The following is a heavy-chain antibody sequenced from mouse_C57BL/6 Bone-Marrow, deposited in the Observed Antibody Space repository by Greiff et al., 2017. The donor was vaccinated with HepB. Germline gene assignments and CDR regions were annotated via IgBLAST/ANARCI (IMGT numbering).Heavy chain of an antibody. D-gene: IGHD2-3*01. Sequence: SGPELVKPGASVKIPCKASGYTFTDYNMDWVKQSHGKSLEWIGDINPNNGGTIYNQKFKGKATLTVDKSSSTAYMELRSLTSEDTAVYYCASLSYDGYYVWFAYWGQGTLVTVSA. V-gene: IGHV1-18*01. J-gene: IGHJ3*01. CDR2: INPNNGGT. CDR1: GYTFTDYN. CDR3: ASLSYDGYYVWFAY.